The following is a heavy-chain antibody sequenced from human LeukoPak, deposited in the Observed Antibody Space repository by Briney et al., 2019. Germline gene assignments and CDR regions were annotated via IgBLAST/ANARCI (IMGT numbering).Heavy chain of an antibody. CDR3: ARDRGIVVIPPAMGFYMDV. V-gene: IGHV3-9*01. J-gene: IGHJ6*03. Sequence: PGGSLRLSSAASLFTLDDYAMHWVRQAPGKGLEGVSGIRWNSGSIGYADSVKGRFTISRDNAKNSLYLQMNSLGAEDTAVYYCARDRGIVVIPPAMGFYMDVWGKGTTVTVSS. CDR2: IRWNSGSI. D-gene: IGHD2-2*01. CDR1: LFTLDDYA.